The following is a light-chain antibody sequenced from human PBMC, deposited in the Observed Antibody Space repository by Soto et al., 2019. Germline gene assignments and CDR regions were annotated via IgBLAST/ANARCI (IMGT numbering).Light chain of an antibody. J-gene: IGKJ5*01. Sequence: EIVMTQSPATLSVSPGDTATLSCRASQSLGSNVGWYQQKPGQAPRLLIYGASTRATGISARFSGSGSGTEFSLTISSLQSEDLAVYYCQQYNTWSLITFGQGTRLEIK. V-gene: IGKV3-15*01. CDR2: GAS. CDR1: QSLGSN. CDR3: QQYNTWSLIT.